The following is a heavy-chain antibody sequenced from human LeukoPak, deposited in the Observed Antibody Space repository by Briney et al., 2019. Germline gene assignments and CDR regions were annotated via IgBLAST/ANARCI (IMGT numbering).Heavy chain of an antibody. CDR1: GGSFSGYY. CDR2: INHSGST. CDR3: ARASDPTGVDY. Sequence: SETLSLTCAVYGGSFSGYYWSWIRQPPGKGLEWIGEINHSGSTNYNPSLKSRVTISVDTSKNQFSLKLSSVTAADTAVYYCARASDPTGVDYWGQGTLVTVSS. D-gene: IGHD7-27*01. V-gene: IGHV4-34*01. J-gene: IGHJ4*02.